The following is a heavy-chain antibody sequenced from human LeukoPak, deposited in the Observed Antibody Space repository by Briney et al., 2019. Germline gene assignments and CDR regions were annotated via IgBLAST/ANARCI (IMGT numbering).Heavy chain of an antibody. CDR1: GGSISSSSYY. CDR3: ARQLGDGYNLVYWFDP. J-gene: IGHJ5*02. CDR2: VYYTGST. D-gene: IGHD5-24*01. Sequence: PSETLSLTCTVSGGSISSSSYYWGWIRQSPGKGLGWIGSVYYTGSTQDNPSLKGRVTISEDTSKNQFSLKLTSMTAEDTAVYYCARQLGDGYNLVYWFDPWGQGTLVTVSS. V-gene: IGHV4-39*01.